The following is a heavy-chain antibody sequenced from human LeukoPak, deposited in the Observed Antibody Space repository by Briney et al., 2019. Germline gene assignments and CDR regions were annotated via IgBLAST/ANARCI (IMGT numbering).Heavy chain of an antibody. CDR1: GGSISGYY. CDR3: ARLHSSRAEEFDP. V-gene: IGHV4-59*01. Sequence: PSETLSLTCTVSGGSISGYYWSWIRQSPGKGLEWIGYIYYTGITAYNPSLGSRITISVDRSNNQFSLRLTSVTAADTAVYYCARLHSSRAEEFDPWGQGILVTVSS. CDR2: IYYTGIT. J-gene: IGHJ5*02.